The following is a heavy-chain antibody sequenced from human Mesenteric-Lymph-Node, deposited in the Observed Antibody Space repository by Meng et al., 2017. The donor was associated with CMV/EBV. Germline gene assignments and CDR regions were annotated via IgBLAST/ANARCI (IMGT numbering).Heavy chain of an antibody. CDR3: AKDIRTISAFDI. J-gene: IGHJ3*02. Sequence: GGSLRLSCAAPGFTFTKYWMHWVRRAPGKGLVWVSRINSDETSTIYADSVKGRFTISRDNSKNTLYLQMNSLRAEDTAVYYCAKDIRTISAFDIWGQGTMVTVSS. CDR1: GFTFTKYW. V-gene: IGHV3-74*01. D-gene: IGHD1/OR15-1a*01. CDR2: INSDETST.